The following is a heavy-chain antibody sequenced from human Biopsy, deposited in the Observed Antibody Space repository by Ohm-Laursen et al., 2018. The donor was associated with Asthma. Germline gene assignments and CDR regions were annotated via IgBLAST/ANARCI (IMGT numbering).Heavy chain of an antibody. J-gene: IGHJ4*02. CDR1: GFTFYNSA. V-gene: IGHV1-58*01. CDR3: ARDSYSSGLYDDFES. D-gene: IGHD6-19*01. CDR2: IAVGRGKT. Sequence: SAKVSCKTSGFTFYNSAVQWARQARGQGLEWMGMIAVGRGKTIYAQSFQDRVTFTRDLSTGTASMELSSLRTEDTAVYYCARDSYSSGLYDDFESWGQGTLVTVSS.